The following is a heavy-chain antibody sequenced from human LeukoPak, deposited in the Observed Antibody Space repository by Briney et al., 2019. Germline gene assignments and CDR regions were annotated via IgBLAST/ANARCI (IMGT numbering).Heavy chain of an antibody. D-gene: IGHD6-19*01. CDR2: IYYSGST. V-gene: IGHV4-61*01. Sequence: SETLSLTCTVSGGSVSSGSYYWSWIRQPPGKGLVWIGYIYYSGSTNYNPSLKSRVTISVDTSKNQFSLKLSSVTAADTAVYYCARVTAVAEFGMDVWGQGTTVTVSS. CDR3: ARVTAVAEFGMDV. J-gene: IGHJ6*02. CDR1: GGSVSSGSYY.